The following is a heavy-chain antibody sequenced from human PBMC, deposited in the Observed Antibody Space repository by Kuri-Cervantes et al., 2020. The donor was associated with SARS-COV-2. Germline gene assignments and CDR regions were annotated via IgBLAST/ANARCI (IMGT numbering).Heavy chain of an antibody. J-gene: IGHJ6*03. CDR2: IYTSGST. CDR1: GGSFSGYY. CDR3: ARQVLLWFGELNYMDV. D-gene: IGHD3-10*01. Sequence: SQTLSLTCAVYGGSFSGYYWSWIRQPAGKGLEWIGRIYTSGSTNYNPSLKSRVTMSVDTSKNQFSLKLSSVTAADTAVYYCARQVLLWFGELNYMDVWGKGTTVTVSS. V-gene: IGHV4-59*10.